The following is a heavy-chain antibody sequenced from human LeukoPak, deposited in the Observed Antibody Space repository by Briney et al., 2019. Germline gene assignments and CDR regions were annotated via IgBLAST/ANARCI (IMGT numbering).Heavy chain of an antibody. Sequence: ASVKVSCKASGYTFTSYDINWVRQATGQGLEWMGWMNPNSGNTGYAQRFQGRVTMTRKTSISTAYMELSSLRSEDTAVYYCARGRYCSGGSCSNWFDPWGQGTLVTVSS. D-gene: IGHD2-15*01. CDR2: MNPNSGNT. V-gene: IGHV1-8*01. CDR3: ARGRYCSGGSCSNWFDP. J-gene: IGHJ5*02. CDR1: GYTFTSYD.